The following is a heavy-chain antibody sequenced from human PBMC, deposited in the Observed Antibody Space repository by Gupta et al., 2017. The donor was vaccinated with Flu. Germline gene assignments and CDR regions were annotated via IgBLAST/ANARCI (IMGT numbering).Heavy chain of an antibody. D-gene: IGHD1-1*01. CDR1: GFTLSNGW. CDR3: SRDTTGPNDC. V-gene: IGHV3-74*03. Sequence: SGFTLSNGWVHWVRQAPGKGLVWVARISPDGTTTYADSVKGRFTISRDIAKNRLYLQMNSLKVDDTAVYYCSRDTTGPNDCWGQGTLVTVSS. CDR2: ISPDGTT. J-gene: IGHJ4*02.